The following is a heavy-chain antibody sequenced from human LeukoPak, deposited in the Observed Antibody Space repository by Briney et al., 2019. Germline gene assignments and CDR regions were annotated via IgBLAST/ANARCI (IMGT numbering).Heavy chain of an antibody. CDR3: AKPLIGVERSWDAFDI. D-gene: IGHD3-22*01. V-gene: IGHV3-30*02. CDR1: GFTFSSYG. Sequence: GGSLRLSCAASGFTFSSYGMHWVRQAPGKWLEWVAFIRYDGSNKYYADSVKGRFTSARDNSKNTLYLQMISLRAEDTAVYDCAKPLIGVERSWDAFDIWGQGTMVTVSS. J-gene: IGHJ3*02. CDR2: IRYDGSNK.